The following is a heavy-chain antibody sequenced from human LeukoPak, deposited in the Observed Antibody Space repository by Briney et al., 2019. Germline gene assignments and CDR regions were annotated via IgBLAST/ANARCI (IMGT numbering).Heavy chain of an antibody. CDR1: GYTFTSYG. CDR3: ASIDSYGYGVDY. J-gene: IGHJ4*02. V-gene: IGHV1-18*01. Sequence: ASVKVSCKASGYTFTSYGISWVRQAPGQGLEWMGWISAYNGNTNYAQKLQGRVTMTTDTSTSTAYMELRSLRPDDTAVYYCASIDSYGYGVDYWGQGTLVTVSS. CDR2: ISAYNGNT. D-gene: IGHD5-18*01.